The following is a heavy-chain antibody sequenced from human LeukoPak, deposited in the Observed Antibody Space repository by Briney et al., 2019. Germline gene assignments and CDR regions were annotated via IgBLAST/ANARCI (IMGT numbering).Heavy chain of an antibody. CDR3: ARDKTVTALRRDYMDV. CDR2: INLDGSTI. J-gene: IGHJ6*03. V-gene: IGHV3-74*01. D-gene: IGHD2-21*02. Sequence: PVRSLRLSCVASGFTFSNYWMNWVRQVPGKGLGWVSGINLDGSTITYADSVKGRFTISRDNAKNTLYLQMNSLRAEDTALYYCARDKTVTALRRDYMDVWGKGTTVTV. CDR1: GFTFSNYW.